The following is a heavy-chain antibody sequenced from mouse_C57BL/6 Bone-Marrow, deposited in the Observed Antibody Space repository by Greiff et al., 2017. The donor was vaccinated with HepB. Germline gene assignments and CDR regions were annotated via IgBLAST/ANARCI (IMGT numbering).Heavy chain of an antibody. J-gene: IGHJ2*01. CDR3: ARDQGYGNYYYFDY. V-gene: IGHV5-4*01. CDR2: ISDGGSYT. D-gene: IGHD2-10*02. Sequence: EVQLQESGGGLVKPGGSLKLSCAASGFTFSSYAMSWVRQTPEKRLEWVATISDGGSYTYYPDNVKGRFTISRDNAKNNLYLQMSHLKSEDTAMYYCARDQGYGNYYYFDYWGQGTTLTVSS. CDR1: GFTFSSYA.